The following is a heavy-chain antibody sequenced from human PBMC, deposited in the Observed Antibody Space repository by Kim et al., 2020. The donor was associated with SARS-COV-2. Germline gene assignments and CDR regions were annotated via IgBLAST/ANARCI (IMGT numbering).Heavy chain of an antibody. CDR1: GFTFSDSA. V-gene: IGHV3-23*01. Sequence: GGSLRLSCAASGFTFSDSAMSWGRQAAGGGLEWVSAISGGGGNTFYADSVQGRFTISRDDSKNTLYLQMTSLRAEDTAIYYCATFFYCSWSPSCYWAHWG. CDR3: ATFFYCSWSPSCYWAH. D-gene: IGHD2-15*01. CDR2: ISGGGGNT. J-gene: IGHJ1*01.